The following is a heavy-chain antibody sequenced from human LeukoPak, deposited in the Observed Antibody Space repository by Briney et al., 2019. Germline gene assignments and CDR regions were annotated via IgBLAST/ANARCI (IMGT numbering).Heavy chain of an antibody. Sequence: GGSLRLSCADSGFTFSGSAMHWVRQASGKGLEWVGRIRSKANSYATAYAASVKGRFTISRDDSKNTAYLQMNSLKTEDTAVYYCTRPSYGSGSSDYWGQGTLVTVSS. CDR3: TRPSYGSGSSDY. V-gene: IGHV3-73*01. D-gene: IGHD3-10*01. CDR1: GFTFSGSA. J-gene: IGHJ4*02. CDR2: IRSKANSYAT.